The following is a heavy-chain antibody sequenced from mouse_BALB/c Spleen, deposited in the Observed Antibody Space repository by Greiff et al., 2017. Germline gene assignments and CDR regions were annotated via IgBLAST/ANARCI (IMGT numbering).Heavy chain of an antibody. Sequence: EVQLVESGGGLVKPGGSLKLSCAASGFTFSSYAMSWVRQSPEKRLEWVAEISSGGSYTYYPATVTGRFTISRDNAKNTLYLEMSSLRSEDTAMYYCARGKTGNYFDDWGQGTTLTVSS. CDR1: GFTFSSYA. V-gene: IGHV5-9-4*01. J-gene: IGHJ2*01. CDR3: ARGKTGNYFDD. D-gene: IGHD4-1*01. CDR2: ISSGGSYT.